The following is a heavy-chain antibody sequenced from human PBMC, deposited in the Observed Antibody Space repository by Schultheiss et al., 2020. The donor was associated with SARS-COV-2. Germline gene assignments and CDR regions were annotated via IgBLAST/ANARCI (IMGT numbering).Heavy chain of an antibody. CDR3: ARVCSSTSCYTYGAFDI. D-gene: IGHD2-2*02. Sequence: SGPTLVKPTETLTLTCTVSGFSLSNARMGVSWIRQPPGKALEWLAHIDWHDDKHYSTSLKTRLTISKDTSKSQVVLTMADMDPLDTATYYCARVCSSTSCYTYGAFDIWGQGTMVTVSS. CDR1: GFSLSNARMG. J-gene: IGHJ3*02. V-gene: IGHV2-26*01. CDR2: IDWHDDK.